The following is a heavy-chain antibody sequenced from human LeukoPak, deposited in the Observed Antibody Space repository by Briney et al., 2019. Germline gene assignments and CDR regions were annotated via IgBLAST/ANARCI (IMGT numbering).Heavy chain of an antibody. CDR3: ASPYMVRGVSGEYYFDY. D-gene: IGHD3-10*01. CDR2: FDPEDGET. J-gene: IGHJ4*02. V-gene: IGHV1-24*01. Sequence: ASVKVSCKVSGYTLTELSMHWVRQAPGKGLEWMGGFDPEDGETIYAQKFQGRVTMTEDTSTDTAYMELSSLRSEDTAVYYCASPYMVRGVSGEYYFDYWGQGTLVTVSS. CDR1: GYTLTELS.